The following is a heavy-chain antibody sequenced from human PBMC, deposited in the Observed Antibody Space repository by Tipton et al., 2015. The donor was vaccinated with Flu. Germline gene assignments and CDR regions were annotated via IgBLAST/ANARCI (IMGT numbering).Heavy chain of an antibody. CDR2: IGDNNDNI. Sequence: QMQLVQSGAEVKKPGASVKVSCKASGYRFTSYGIGWVRQAPGQGLEWMGWIGDNNDNIKYEQNFEGRVTMTTDTSTSTAYMELRSLRPDDTAVYYCARDLYYYDSSVGYWGQGTLVTVSS. CDR3: ARDLYYYDSSVGY. J-gene: IGHJ4*02. CDR1: GYRFTSYG. D-gene: IGHD3-22*01. V-gene: IGHV1-18*01.